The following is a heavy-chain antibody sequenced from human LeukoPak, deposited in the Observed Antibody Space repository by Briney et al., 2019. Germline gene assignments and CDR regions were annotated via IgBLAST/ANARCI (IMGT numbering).Heavy chain of an antibody. CDR2: INPNSGGT. CDR3: ASSHGVWSGYYYFDY. V-gene: IGHV1-2*02. J-gene: IGHJ4*02. D-gene: IGHD3-3*01. CDR1: GYTFTGYY. Sequence: ASVKVSCKASGYTFTGYYMHWVRQAPGQGLEWMGWINPNSGGTNYAQKFQGRVTMTRDTSISPAYMELSRLRSDDTAVYYCASSHGVWSGYYYFDYWGQGTLVTVSS.